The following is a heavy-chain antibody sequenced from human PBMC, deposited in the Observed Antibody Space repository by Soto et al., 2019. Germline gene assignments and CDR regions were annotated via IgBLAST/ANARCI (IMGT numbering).Heavy chain of an antibody. CDR1: GGSISSGDYY. D-gene: IGHD2-15*01. V-gene: IGHV4-30-4*01. CDR2: IYYSGST. CDR3: ARAGYCSGGSCYLSSWFDP. Sequence: QVQLQESGPGLVKPSQTLSLTCTVSGGSISSGDYYWSWIRQPPGKGLEWIGYIYYSGSTYYNPSLKSRVTISVDTYKNQFSLKLSSVTAADTAVYYCARAGYCSGGSCYLSSWFDPWGQGTLVTVSS. J-gene: IGHJ5*02.